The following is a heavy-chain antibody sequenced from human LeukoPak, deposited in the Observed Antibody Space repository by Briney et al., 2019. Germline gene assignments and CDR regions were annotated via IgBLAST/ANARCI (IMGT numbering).Heavy chain of an antibody. CDR2: INRSGNT. Sequence: PSETLPLTCAVYGGSFSGYYWSWIRQPPGKGLEWIGEINRSGNTNYNSSLKRRVTISVDTSKNQFSLKLSSVTAADTAVYYCARDNYSGSYLDYWGQGTLVTVSS. V-gene: IGHV4-34*01. CDR1: GGSFSGYY. J-gene: IGHJ4*02. D-gene: IGHD1-26*01. CDR3: ARDNYSGSYLDY.